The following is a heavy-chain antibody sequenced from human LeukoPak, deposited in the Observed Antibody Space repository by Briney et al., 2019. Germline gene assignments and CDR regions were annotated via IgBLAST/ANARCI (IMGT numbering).Heavy chain of an antibody. CDR2: IRYDGSNK. J-gene: IGHJ4*02. V-gene: IGHV3-30*02. CDR3: ATCIIVVVPAAINDYFDY. CDR1: GFTFSSYG. Sequence: GGSLRLSCAASGFTFSSYGMHWVRQAPGKGLEGVAFIRYDGSNKYYADSEKGRFTISRDNSKNTLYLQMNSLRAEDTAVYYCATCIIVVVPAAINDYFDYWGQGTLVTVSS. D-gene: IGHD2-2*01.